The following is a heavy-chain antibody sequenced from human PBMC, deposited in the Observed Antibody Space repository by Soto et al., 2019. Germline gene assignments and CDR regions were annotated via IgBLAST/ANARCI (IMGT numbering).Heavy chain of an antibody. V-gene: IGHV4-59*01. CDR3: ARGGILGYCSGGSCFPTFEYFQH. Sequence: PSETLSLTCTVSGGSISSYYWSWIRQPPGKGLEWIGYIYYSGSTNYNPSLKSRVTISVDTSKNQFSLKLSSVTAADTAVYYCARGGILGYCSGGSCFPTFEYFQHWGQGTLVTVSS. J-gene: IGHJ1*01. CDR2: IYYSGST. CDR1: GGSISSYY. D-gene: IGHD2-15*01.